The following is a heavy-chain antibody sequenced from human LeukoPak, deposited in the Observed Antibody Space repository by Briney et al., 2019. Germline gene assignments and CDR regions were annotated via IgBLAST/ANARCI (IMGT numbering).Heavy chain of an antibody. D-gene: IGHD3-10*01. J-gene: IGHJ4*02. CDR2: IIPILGIA. CDR1: GYTFTSYG. Sequence: VASVKVSCKASGYTFTSYGISWVRQAPGQGLEWMGRIIPILGIANYAQKFQGRVTITADKSTSTAYMELSSLRSEDTAVYYCASLQNYYGSAQDFDYWGQGTLVTVSS. V-gene: IGHV1-69*04. CDR3: ASLQNYYGSAQDFDY.